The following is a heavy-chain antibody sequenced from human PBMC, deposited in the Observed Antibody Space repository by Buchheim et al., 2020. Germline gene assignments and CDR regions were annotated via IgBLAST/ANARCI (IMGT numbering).Heavy chain of an antibody. J-gene: IGHJ4*02. CDR3: ASGGGSMVPFDY. V-gene: IGHV3-23*01. D-gene: IGHD4/OR15-4a*01. CDR2: ISGSVGCT. CDR1: GFTFSSYA. Sequence: EVQLLESGGGLVQPGGSLRLSCAASGFTFSSYAMSWVRQAPGKGLEWVSDISGSVGCTYYADSVKGRFTISRDNSKNTLYLQRNSLRAEDTAVYYWASGGGSMVPFDYWGQGTL.